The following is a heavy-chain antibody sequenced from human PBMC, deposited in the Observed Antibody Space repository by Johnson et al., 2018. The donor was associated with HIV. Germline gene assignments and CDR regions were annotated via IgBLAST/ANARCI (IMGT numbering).Heavy chain of an antibody. J-gene: IGHJ3*02. Sequence: QVQVVESGGGLVQPGRSLRLSCAASGFTFSSYGMHWVRQAPGKGLKWVALISYDGSNKYYADLVKGRFTISRDNSKNTLYLQMGSLRAEDMGVYYCARLRSPDAFDIWGQGTMVTVSS. CDR3: ARLRSPDAFDI. D-gene: IGHD2-15*01. CDR1: GFTFSSYG. CDR2: ISYDGSNK. V-gene: IGHV3-30*03.